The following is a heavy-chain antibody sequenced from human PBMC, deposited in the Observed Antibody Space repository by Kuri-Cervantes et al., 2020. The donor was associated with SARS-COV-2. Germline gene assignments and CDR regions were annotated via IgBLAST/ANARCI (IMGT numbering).Heavy chain of an antibody. J-gene: IGHJ6*03. Sequence: SETLSLTCTVSGGSISSGSYYWSWIRQPAGKGLEWIGYIYTSGSTNYNPSLKSRVTISVDTSKNQFSPKLSSVTAADTAVYYCATHSGSYPYYYYYYMDVWGKGTTVTVSS. CDR3: ATHSGSYPYYYYYYMDV. D-gene: IGHD1-26*01. CDR2: IYTSGST. CDR1: GGSISSGSYY. V-gene: IGHV4-61*09.